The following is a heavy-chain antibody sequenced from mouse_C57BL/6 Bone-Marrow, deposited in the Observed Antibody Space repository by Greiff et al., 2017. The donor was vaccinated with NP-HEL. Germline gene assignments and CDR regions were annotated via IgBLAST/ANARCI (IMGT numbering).Heavy chain of an antibody. CDR1: GYTFTSYG. Sequence: QVQLQQSGAELARPGASVKLSCKASGYTFTSYGISWVKQRTGQGLEWIGEIYPRSGNTYYNEKFKGKATLTADKSSRTAYMELRSLTSEDSAVYFCARRDYSNPFAYWGQGTLVTVSA. J-gene: IGHJ3*01. D-gene: IGHD2-5*01. CDR2: IYPRSGNT. V-gene: IGHV1-81*01. CDR3: ARRDYSNPFAY.